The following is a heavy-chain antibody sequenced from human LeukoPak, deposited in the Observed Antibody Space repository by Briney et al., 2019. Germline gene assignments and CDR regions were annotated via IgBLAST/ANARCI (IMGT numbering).Heavy chain of an antibody. J-gene: IGHJ4*02. CDR2: IYYTGTT. D-gene: IGHD6-13*01. CDR3: ARHDRIIASPLV. V-gene: IGHV4-39*01. Sequence: GWXXXXXGXXLEXIGSIYYTGTTYYNPSLKSRLTISVDTYKNQFSLKLSSVTAVDTAVYYCARHDRIIASPLVWGQGILVTVSS.